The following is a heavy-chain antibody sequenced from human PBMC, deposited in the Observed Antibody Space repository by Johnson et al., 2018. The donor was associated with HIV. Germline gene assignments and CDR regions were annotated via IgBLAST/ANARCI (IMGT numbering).Heavy chain of an antibody. J-gene: IGHJ3*02. CDR2: IRYDGSNK. CDR1: GFIFDEYD. V-gene: IGHV3-30*02. D-gene: IGHD6-19*01. CDR3: ASTSSGWFYAFDI. Sequence: QVLLVESGGGMARPGESLRLSCEASGFIFDEYDMSWVRQAPGKGLEWVAFIRYDGSNKYYADSVKGRFTVSRDNSKNTLYLQMNSLRAEDTAVYYCASTSSGWFYAFDIWGQGTMVTVSS.